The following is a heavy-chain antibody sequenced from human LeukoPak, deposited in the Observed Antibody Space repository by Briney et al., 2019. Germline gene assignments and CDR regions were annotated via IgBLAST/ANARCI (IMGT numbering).Heavy chain of an antibody. CDR1: GFTFSNYD. CDR2: ITGSGGST. CDR3: AKGNWGERLDWYFDL. V-gene: IGHV3-23*01. J-gene: IGHJ2*01. D-gene: IGHD1-26*01. Sequence: PGGSLRQSCAASGFTFSNYDMSWVRQAPGSGLEWVSGITGSGGSTYYADSVKGRFTVSRDNSKTTLYLQMNSLRAEDTAVYYCAKGNWGERLDWYFDLWGCVTLVTVSS.